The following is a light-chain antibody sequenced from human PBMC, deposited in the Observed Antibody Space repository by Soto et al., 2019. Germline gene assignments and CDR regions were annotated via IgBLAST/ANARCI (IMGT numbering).Light chain of an antibody. Sequence: QSVLTQPPSASGSPGQSVTISCTGISSDVGSYKYVSWYQQYPGKAPKLMVYEVNKRPSGVPDRFSGSKSGNTASLTVSGLHAEDEADYYCSSNAGSDNLVFGGGTKLTVL. CDR1: SSDVGSYKY. V-gene: IGLV2-8*01. CDR3: SSNAGSDNLV. CDR2: EVN. J-gene: IGLJ2*01.